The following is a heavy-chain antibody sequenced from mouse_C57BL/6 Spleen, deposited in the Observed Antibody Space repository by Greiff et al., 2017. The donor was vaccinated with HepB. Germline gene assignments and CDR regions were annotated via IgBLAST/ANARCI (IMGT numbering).Heavy chain of an antibody. D-gene: IGHD3-2*02. CDR3: ARVDSAGPWFAY. J-gene: IGHJ3*01. CDR2: IDPSDSYT. CDR1: GYTFTSYW. Sequence: VQLQQPGAELVMPGASVKLSCKASGYTFTSYWMHWVKQRPGQGLEWIGEIDPSDSYTNYNQKFKGKSTLTVDKSSSTAYMQLSSLTSEDSAVYCCARVDSAGPWFAYWGQGTLVTVSA. V-gene: IGHV1-69*01.